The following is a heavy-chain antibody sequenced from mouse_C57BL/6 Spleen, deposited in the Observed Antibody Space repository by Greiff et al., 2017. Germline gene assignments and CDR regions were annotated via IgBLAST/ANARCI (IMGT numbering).Heavy chain of an antibody. CDR3: ARFYYDGFGY. CDR2: ISYDGSN. CDR1: GYSITSGYY. J-gene: IGHJ2*01. Sequence: EVKLEESGPGLVKPSQSLSLTCSVTGYSITSGYYWNWIRQFPGNKLEWMGYISYDGSNNYNPSLKNRISITRDTSKNQFFLKLNSVTTEDTATYYCARFYYDGFGYWGQGTTLTVSS. D-gene: IGHD1-1*01. V-gene: IGHV3-6*01.